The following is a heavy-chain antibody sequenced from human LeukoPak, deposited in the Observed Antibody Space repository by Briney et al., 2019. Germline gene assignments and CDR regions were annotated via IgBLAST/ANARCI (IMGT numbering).Heavy chain of an antibody. V-gene: IGHV4-4*09. J-gene: IGHJ2*01. CDR1: GDSISNYY. D-gene: IGHD3-3*01. Sequence: SETLSLTCTVSGDSISNYYWSWVRRLPGKGLEWIGYTYPTGTTNYSPSLKSRVTISLDTSKNQLSLNLNSVTAADTAVYYCARHPRPAIHWYFDLWGRGILVTVSS. CDR2: TYPTGTT. CDR3: ARHPRPAIHWYFDL.